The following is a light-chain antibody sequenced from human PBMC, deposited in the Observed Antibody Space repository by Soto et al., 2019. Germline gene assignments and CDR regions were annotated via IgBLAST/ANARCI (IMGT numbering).Light chain of an antibody. CDR2: TAG. V-gene: IGLV1-44*01. Sequence: QSVLTQPLSASASPGQRVTISCSGGSSNIGSNTVAWYQHLPGTAPPRLIFTAGPRPSGVPGPFSGSKSGTSAPLAISGLQSEDEGDYYCSAWDNSLNGYVFGPGTKVTVL. CDR3: SAWDNSLNGYV. CDR1: SSNIGSNT. J-gene: IGLJ1*01.